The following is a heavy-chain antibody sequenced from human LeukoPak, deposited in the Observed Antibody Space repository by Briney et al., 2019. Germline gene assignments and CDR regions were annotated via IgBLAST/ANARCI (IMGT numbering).Heavy chain of an antibody. CDR1: GGSISSSNW. CDR3: ARGVSAVAGTLNWFDP. D-gene: IGHD6-19*01. Sequence: KPSETLSLTCAVSGGSISSSNWWSWVRQPPGKGLEWIGEIYHSGSTNYNPSLKSRVTISVDKSKNQFSLKLSSVTAADTAVYYCARGVSAVAGTLNWFDPWGQGTLATVSS. CDR2: IYHSGST. J-gene: IGHJ5*02. V-gene: IGHV4-4*02.